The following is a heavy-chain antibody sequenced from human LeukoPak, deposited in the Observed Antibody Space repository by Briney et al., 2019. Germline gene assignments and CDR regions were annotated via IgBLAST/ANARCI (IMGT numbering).Heavy chain of an antibody. CDR1: GYTFTSYY. CDR3: ALREEIFDYYYYMDV. V-gene: IGHV1-46*04. J-gene: IGHJ6*03. Sequence: ASVKVSCKASGYTFTSYYMHVVRQAPGQGREWMGIINPSGGSTSYAQNLQGRDTMTRDTSTSTVYMELSSLRSEDTAVYYCALREEIFDYYYYMDVWGKGTTVTVSS. CDR2: INPSGGST. D-gene: IGHD3-3*01.